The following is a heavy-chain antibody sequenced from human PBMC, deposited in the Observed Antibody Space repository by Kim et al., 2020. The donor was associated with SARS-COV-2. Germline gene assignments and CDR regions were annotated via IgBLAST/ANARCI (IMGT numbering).Heavy chain of an antibody. D-gene: IGHD3-10*01. Sequence: YADSVKGRFTISRHNSKNTLYLQMNSLRAEDTAVYYCARTMVRGVIITDYWGQGTLVTVSS. CDR3: ARTMVRGVIITDY. V-gene: IGHV3-53*04. J-gene: IGHJ4*02.